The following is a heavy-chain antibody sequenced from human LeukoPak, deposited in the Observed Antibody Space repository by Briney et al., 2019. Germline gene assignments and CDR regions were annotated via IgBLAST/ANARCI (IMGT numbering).Heavy chain of an antibody. CDR2: ISSSSSYI. Sequence: MTGGSLRLSCAASGFTFSSYSMNWVRQAPGKGLEWVSSISSSSSYIYYADSVKGRFTISRDNAKNSPYLQMNSLRAEDTAVYYCASAYYYDSSGPTGYWGQGTLVTVSS. D-gene: IGHD3-22*01. J-gene: IGHJ4*02. CDR3: ASAYYYDSSGPTGY. V-gene: IGHV3-21*01. CDR1: GFTFSSYS.